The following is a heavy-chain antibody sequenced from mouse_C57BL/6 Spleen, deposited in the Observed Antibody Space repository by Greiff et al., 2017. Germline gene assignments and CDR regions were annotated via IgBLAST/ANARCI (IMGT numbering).Heavy chain of an antibody. CDR3: ARQDCVNFDY. V-gene: IGHV5-6*01. CDR1: GFTFSSYG. Sequence: EVHLVESGADLVKPGGSLKLSCAASGFTFSSYGMSWVRQTPDKGLEWVGTIGSGGSYTYYPASVTGRFTISRENAKNTLYLQQSSLKSEDTAVYYCARQDCVNFDYWGQGTTLTVSS. CDR2: IGSGGSYT. J-gene: IGHJ2*01.